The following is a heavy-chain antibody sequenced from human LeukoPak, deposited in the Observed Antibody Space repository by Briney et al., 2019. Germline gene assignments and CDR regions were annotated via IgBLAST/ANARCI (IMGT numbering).Heavy chain of an antibody. CDR2: ITYDGSNK. V-gene: IGHV3-30*18. CDR1: RFXFSSYG. CDR3: GKEGRDGFNYDY. D-gene: IGHD5-24*01. J-gene: IGHJ4*02. Sequence: GGSLRLSCAASRFXFSSYGIHWVRQAPGKGLEWVARITYDGSNKYYADSVKGRFTVSRDNSKNTLYLQMNSLRAEDTAVYYCGKEGRDGFNYDYWGQGTLVTVSS.